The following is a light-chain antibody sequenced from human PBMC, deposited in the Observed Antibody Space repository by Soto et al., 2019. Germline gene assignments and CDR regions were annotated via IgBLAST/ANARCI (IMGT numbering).Light chain of an antibody. CDR1: QIINTW. V-gene: IGKV1-5*01. CDR3: QQYSSYSLT. CDR2: DVS. Sequence: DIQLTQSPSTLSASVGDRVTISCRTSQIINTWLAWYQQKPGKAPKLLIYDVSTLESGVPSRFSGSGSGTLFTLTISSLQPDDLATYYCQQYSSYSLTFGGGIKVEIK. J-gene: IGKJ4*01.